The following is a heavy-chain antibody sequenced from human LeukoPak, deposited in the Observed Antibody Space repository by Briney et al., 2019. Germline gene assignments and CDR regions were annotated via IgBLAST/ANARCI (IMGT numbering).Heavy chain of an antibody. J-gene: IGHJ4*02. CDR1: GFTFSSYG. Sequence: PGRSLRLSCAASGFTFSSYGTHWVRQAPGKGLEWVAVISYDGSNKYYADSVKGRFTISRDNSKNTLYLQMNSLGAEDTAVYYCARDGPYYGIDYWGQGTLVTVSS. CDR3: ARDGPYYGIDY. D-gene: IGHD1-26*01. V-gene: IGHV3-30*03. CDR2: ISYDGSNK.